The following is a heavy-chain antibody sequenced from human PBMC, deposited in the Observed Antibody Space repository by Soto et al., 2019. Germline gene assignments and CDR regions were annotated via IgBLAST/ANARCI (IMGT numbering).Heavy chain of an antibody. J-gene: IGHJ6*02. CDR3: XKEGNTMIVWDYYGMDV. CDR2: ISGSGGST. D-gene: IGHD3-22*01. CDR1: GFTFSSYA. V-gene: IGHV3-23*01. Sequence: PGGSLRLSCAASGFTFSSYAMSWVRQAPGKGLEWVSAISGSGGSTYYADSVKGRFTISRDNSKNTLYLQMNSLRAEDTAVYYCXKEGNTMIVWDYYGMDVWGQGTTVTVSS.